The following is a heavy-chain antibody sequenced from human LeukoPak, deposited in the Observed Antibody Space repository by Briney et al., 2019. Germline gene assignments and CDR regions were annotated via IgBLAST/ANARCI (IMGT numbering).Heavy chain of an antibody. D-gene: IGHD1-26*01. J-gene: IGHJ6*03. V-gene: IGHV3-64*02. Sequence: GGSLRLSCAASGFPFSSYTIQWVRQAPGKGLEYVSAITSNGGSRHYADSVKGRFTISRDNSKNTLYLQMGSLRAEDMAVYYCARVKAGATISDYYYYYMDVWGKGTPVTVSS. CDR3: ARVKAGATISDYYYYYMDV. CDR2: ITSNGGSR. CDR1: GFPFSSYT.